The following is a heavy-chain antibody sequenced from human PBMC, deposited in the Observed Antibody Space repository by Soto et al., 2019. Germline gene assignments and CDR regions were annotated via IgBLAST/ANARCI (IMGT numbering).Heavy chain of an antibody. Sequence: GGSLRLSCAASGFTFSSYGMHWVRQAPGKGLEWVTVISYDGSNKYYADSVKGRFTISRDNSKNTLYPQMNSLRAEDTAVYYCAKNLAGVDPSYSSIDYWGQGTLVTVSS. CDR3: AKNLAGVDPSYSSIDY. V-gene: IGHV3-30*18. D-gene: IGHD6-19*01. J-gene: IGHJ4*02. CDR2: ISYDGSNK. CDR1: GFTFSSYG.